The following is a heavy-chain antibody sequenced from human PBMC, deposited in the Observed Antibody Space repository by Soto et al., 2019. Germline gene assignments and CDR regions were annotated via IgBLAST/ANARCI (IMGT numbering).Heavy chain of an antibody. CDR1: GYTFTSYY. CDR3: ARDARTYYDFWSGSWFDP. D-gene: IGHD3-3*01. Sequence: ASVKVSCKASGYTFTSYYMHWVQQAPGQGLEWMGIINPSGGSTSYAQKFQGRVTMTRDTSTSTVYMGLSSLRSEDTAVYYCARDARTYYDFWSGSWFDPWGQGTLVTVSS. J-gene: IGHJ5*02. CDR2: INPSGGST. V-gene: IGHV1-46*01.